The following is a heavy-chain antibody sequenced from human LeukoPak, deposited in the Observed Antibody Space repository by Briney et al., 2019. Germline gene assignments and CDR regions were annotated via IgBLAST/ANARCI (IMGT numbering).Heavy chain of an antibody. CDR3: ARREGYGEFDY. CDR2: IYPGDSDT. J-gene: IGHJ4*02. V-gene: IGHV5-51*01. D-gene: IGHD4-17*01. Sequence: GESLKISCQGSGYSFTSYWIGWVRRMPGKGVGWVGIIYPGDSDTRYSPSFQGQVTISADKSISTAYLRWSSLKASDTAMYYCARREGYGEFDYWGQGTLVTVSS. CDR1: GYSFTSYW.